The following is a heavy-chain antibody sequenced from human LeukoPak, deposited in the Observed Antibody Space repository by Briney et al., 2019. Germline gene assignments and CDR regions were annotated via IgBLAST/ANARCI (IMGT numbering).Heavy chain of an antibody. CDR1: GFAVSGNY. Sequence: GGSLRLSCAASGFAVSGNYMSWVRQAPGKGLDWVSSISTSSSSIYYADSMKGRFTISRDNVKNLLFLQMNSLRAEDTAIYYCARDRKGRTYGDPYWFFDLWGRGTLVSVSS. D-gene: IGHD4-17*01. V-gene: IGHV3-21*06. CDR3: ARDRKGRTYGDPYWFFDL. J-gene: IGHJ2*01. CDR2: ISTSSSSI.